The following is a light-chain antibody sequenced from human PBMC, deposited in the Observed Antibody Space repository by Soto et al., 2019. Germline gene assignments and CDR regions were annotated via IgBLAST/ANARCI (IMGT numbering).Light chain of an antibody. Sequence: QSALTQPASVSGSPGQSITISCTGTSSDVGGYKYVSWYQHLPGKAPKLMIYDVTNRPSGVSNRFSGSKSGNTASLIISGLQAEDEADYYCSSYTSTNTYVFGTGTKLTVL. CDR1: SSDVGGYKY. V-gene: IGLV2-14*03. CDR2: DVT. J-gene: IGLJ1*01. CDR3: SSYTSTNTYV.